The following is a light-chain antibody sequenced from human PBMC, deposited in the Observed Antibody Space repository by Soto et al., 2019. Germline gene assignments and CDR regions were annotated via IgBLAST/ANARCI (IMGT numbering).Light chain of an antibody. Sequence: QSALTQPASLSGSPGQSITISCTGTSSDIGAYDYVSWFQQHPGKAPKLMISEVNNRPSGVSNRFSGSKSGNTAYLTISPLQLDEEADSFCFSFTTTTTHVFGTGTKGTVL. CDR3: FSFTTTTTHV. CDR2: EVN. V-gene: IGLV2-14*01. CDR1: SSDIGAYDY. J-gene: IGLJ1*01.